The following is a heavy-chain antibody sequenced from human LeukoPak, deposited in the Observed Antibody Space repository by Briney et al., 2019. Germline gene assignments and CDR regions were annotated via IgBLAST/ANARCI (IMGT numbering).Heavy chain of an antibody. CDR2: IYYSGST. CDR3: ARDKMVRGERLFDY. D-gene: IGHD3-10*01. CDR1: GGSISSGGYY. Sequence: PSETLSLTCTVSGGSISSGGYYWSWIRQHPGKGLEWIGYIYYSGSTYYNPSLKSRVTISVDTSKNQFSLKLSSVTAADTAVYYCARDKMVRGERLFDYWGQGTLVTVSS. J-gene: IGHJ4*02. V-gene: IGHV4-31*03.